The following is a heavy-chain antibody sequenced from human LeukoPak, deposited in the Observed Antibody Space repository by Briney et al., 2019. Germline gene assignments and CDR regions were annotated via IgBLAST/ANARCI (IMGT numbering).Heavy chain of an antibody. Sequence: ASVKVSCKASGYTFTSYYMHWVRQAPGQGLEWMGIINPSGGSTSYAQKFQGRVTMTRDTSTSTVYMELSSLRSEDTAMYYCARDPPAGTDNSNFDYWGQGTLVTVSS. D-gene: IGHD6-13*01. V-gene: IGHV1-46*01. CDR2: INPSGGST. J-gene: IGHJ4*02. CDR1: GYTFTSYY. CDR3: ARDPPAGTDNSNFDY.